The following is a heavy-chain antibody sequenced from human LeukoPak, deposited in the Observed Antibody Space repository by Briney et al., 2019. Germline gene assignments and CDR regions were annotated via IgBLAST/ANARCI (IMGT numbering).Heavy chain of an antibody. D-gene: IGHD3-10*01. Sequence: SETLSLTCSVSGGSIRSVSYYWGWIRQPPGKGLEWIGSIYYSGTAYYNPSLESRVTISVDTSMHQFSLKMSSVTAADTAMYYCARSDGYGLVGIWGQGTMVTVSS. J-gene: IGHJ3*02. CDR1: GGSIRSVSYY. V-gene: IGHV4-39*07. CDR2: IYYSGTA. CDR3: ARSDGYGLVGI.